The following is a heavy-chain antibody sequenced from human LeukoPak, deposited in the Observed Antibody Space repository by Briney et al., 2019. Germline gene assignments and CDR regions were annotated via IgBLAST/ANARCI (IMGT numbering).Heavy chain of an antibody. V-gene: IGHV4-34*01. D-gene: IGHD3-10*01. Sequence: PSETLSLTCVVNGGSSSDYLWTWIRQSPGKGLEWIGEINQGGRTNFNPSLKSRVTISADRSKYHFSLTLRSVTAADTAVYYCARGKRVWFGELMTSFSYFYIDVWGRGTTVIVSS. J-gene: IGHJ6*03. CDR3: ARGKRVWFGELMTSFSYFYIDV. CDR2: INQGGRT. CDR1: GGSSSDYL.